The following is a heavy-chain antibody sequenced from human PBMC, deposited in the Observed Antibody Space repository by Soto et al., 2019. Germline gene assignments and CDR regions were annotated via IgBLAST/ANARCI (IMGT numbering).Heavy chain of an antibody. Sequence: PGGSLRLSCAASGFTFSSYWMHWVRQAPGKGLVWVSRINSDGSSTSYADSVKGRFTISRDNAKNTLYLQMNSLRAEDTAVYYCARDAPPDSSGWYFSRYYYYYYGMDVWGQGTTVTVSS. J-gene: IGHJ6*02. CDR1: GFTFSSYW. V-gene: IGHV3-74*01. CDR3: ARDAPPDSSGWYFSRYYYYYYGMDV. CDR2: INSDGSST. D-gene: IGHD6-19*01.